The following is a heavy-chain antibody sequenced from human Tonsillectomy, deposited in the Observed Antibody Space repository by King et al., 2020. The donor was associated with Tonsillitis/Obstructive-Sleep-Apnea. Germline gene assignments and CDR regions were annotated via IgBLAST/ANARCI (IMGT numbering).Heavy chain of an antibody. J-gene: IGHJ4*02. CDR1: GFTFDDFG. D-gene: IGHD4-17*01. Sequence: VQLVESGGGVVRPGGSLRLSCAASGFTFDDFGMSLVRQAPGKGLEGVSGINGNGDNKRYEDSVKGRFTISRDNAKNSLYLQMSSLRAEDTAFYYCARNFGDPDYWGQGTLVTVSS. CDR3: ARNFGDPDY. CDR2: INGNGDNK. V-gene: IGHV3-20*04.